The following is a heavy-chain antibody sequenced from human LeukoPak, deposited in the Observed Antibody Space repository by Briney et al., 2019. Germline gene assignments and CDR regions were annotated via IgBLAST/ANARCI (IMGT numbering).Heavy chain of an antibody. CDR2: INHSGST. CDR1: GGSFSGYY. D-gene: IGHD3-10*01. J-gene: IGHJ3*02. CDR3: ARDPLDAVHYYGSGSRAFDI. Sequence: SETLSLTCAVYGGSFSGYYWSWIRQPPGKGLEWIGEINHSGSTNYNPSLKSRVTISVDTSKNQFSLKLSSVTAADTAVYYCARDPLDAVHYYGSGSRAFDIWGQGTMVTVSS. V-gene: IGHV4-34*01.